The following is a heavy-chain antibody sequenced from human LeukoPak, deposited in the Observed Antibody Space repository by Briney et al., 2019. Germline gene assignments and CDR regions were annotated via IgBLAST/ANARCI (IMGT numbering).Heavy chain of an antibody. J-gene: IGHJ3*02. Sequence: PGGSLRLSCAASGFTVSSNYMNWVRQAPGKGLEWVSVIYSGGSTYYADSVKGRFTIPRDNSKNTLYLQMNSLRAEDTAVYYCARYGLGAHAFDIWGQGTMVTVSS. D-gene: IGHD3/OR15-3a*01. CDR1: GFTVSSNY. CDR3: ARYGLGAHAFDI. CDR2: IYSGGST. V-gene: IGHV3-66*01.